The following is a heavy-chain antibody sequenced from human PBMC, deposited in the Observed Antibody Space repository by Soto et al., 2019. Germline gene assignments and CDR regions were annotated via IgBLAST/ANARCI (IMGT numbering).Heavy chain of an antibody. D-gene: IGHD2-15*01. Sequence: ASVKVSGKASGYTFTSYYMHWVRQAPGQGLEWMGIINPSGGSTSYAQKFQGRVTMTRDTSTSTVYMELSSLRSEDTAVYYCAREDPSGGSHDYWGQGTLVTVSS. CDR1: GYTFTSYY. CDR3: AREDPSGGSHDY. V-gene: IGHV1-46*01. J-gene: IGHJ4*02. CDR2: INPSGGST.